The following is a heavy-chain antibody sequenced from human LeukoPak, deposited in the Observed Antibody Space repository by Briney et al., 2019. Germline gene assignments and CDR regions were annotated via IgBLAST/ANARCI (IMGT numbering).Heavy chain of an antibody. D-gene: IGHD3-10*01. CDR2: INPNSGGT. CDR3: ARDQLRIRGVIMGY. CDR1: GYTFTGYY. J-gene: IGHJ4*02. Sequence: ASVKVSCKASGYTFTGYYMNWVRQAPGQGLEWMGWINPNSGGTNYAQKFQGRVTMTRDTSISTAYMELSRLRSDDTAVYYCARDQLRIRGVIMGYWGQGTLVTVSS. V-gene: IGHV1-2*02.